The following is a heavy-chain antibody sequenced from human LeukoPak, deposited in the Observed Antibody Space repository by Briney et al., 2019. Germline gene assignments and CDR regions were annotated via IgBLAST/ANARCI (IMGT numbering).Heavy chain of an antibody. Sequence: SETLPLTCTVSGGSISNYYWSWIRQPPGKGLEWIGEINHSGSTNYNPSLKSRVTISVDTSKNQFSLKLSSVTAADTAVYYCARGSLGYCSSTSCTAAPYYYYGMDVWGQGTTVTVSS. D-gene: IGHD2-2*01. V-gene: IGHV4-34*01. J-gene: IGHJ6*02. CDR1: GGSISNYY. CDR2: INHSGST. CDR3: ARGSLGYCSSTSCTAAPYYYYGMDV.